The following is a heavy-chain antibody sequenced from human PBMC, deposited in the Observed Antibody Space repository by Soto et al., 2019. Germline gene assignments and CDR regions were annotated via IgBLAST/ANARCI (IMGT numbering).Heavy chain of an antibody. CDR3: AKHSGRRAGSYYYYGMDV. J-gene: IGHJ6*02. D-gene: IGHD2-8*02. CDR1: GYSFPSYW. Sequence: GESLKISCKGSGYSFPSYWLSWVRQMPGKGLEWMGRIDPSDSYTNYSPSFQGHVTISADKSISTAYLQWSSLKASDTAMYYCAKHSGRRAGSYYYYGMDVWGQGTTVTVSS. CDR2: IDPSDSYT. V-gene: IGHV5-10-1*01.